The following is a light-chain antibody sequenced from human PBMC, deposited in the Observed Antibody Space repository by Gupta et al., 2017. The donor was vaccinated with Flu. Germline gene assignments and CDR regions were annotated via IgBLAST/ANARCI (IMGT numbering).Light chain of an antibody. V-gene: IGKV2-30*01. CDR1: QGLVDTDGNTN. Sequence: DVVITQSPLFLAVTLGQPASISCRSSQGLVDTDGNTNLNWFQLRPGQSPRRPIHLGSSRDSGVPDRFSGSGSGTYFTLKISSVEADDVGVYYSRQCEDWPWTFGEGTKVEI. CDR2: LGS. CDR3: RQCEDWPWT. J-gene: IGKJ1*01.